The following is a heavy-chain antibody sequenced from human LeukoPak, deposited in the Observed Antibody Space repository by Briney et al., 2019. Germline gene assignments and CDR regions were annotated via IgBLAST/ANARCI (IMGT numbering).Heavy chain of an antibody. CDR3: ARGAHGTFQPQYYFDY. V-gene: IGHV3-30-3*01. J-gene: IGHJ4*02. CDR1: GFTFSSYA. D-gene: IGHD1-26*01. Sequence: PGRSLRLSCAASGFTFSSYAMHWVRQAPGKGLEWVAVISYDGSNKYYADSVKGRFTISRDNSKNTLYLQMNSLRAEDTAVYYCARGAHGTFQPQYYFDYWGQGTLVTVSS. CDR2: ISYDGSNK.